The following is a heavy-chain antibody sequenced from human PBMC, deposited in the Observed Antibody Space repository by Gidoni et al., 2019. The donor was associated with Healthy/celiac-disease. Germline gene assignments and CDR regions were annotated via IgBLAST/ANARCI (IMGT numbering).Heavy chain of an antibody. CDR3: ASGGPGDTAMVGRDNWFDP. V-gene: IGHV1-3*01. CDR1: GYTFTSYA. Sequence: QVQLVQSGAEVKKPGASVKVSCKASGYTFTSYAMHWVRQAPGQRLEWMGWINAGNGNTKYSQKFQGRFTITRDTSASTAYMELSSLRSEDTAVYYCASGGPGDTAMVGRDNWFDPWGQGTLVTVSS. J-gene: IGHJ5*02. CDR2: INAGNGNT. D-gene: IGHD5-18*01.